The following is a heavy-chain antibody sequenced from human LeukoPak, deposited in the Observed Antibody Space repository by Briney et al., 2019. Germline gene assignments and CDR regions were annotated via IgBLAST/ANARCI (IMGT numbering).Heavy chain of an antibody. CDR3: ARDTYGYSGYDSIEVNWFDP. V-gene: IGHV3-11*01. D-gene: IGHD5-12*01. CDR2: ISSSDSTI. CDR1: GFTFRDYY. J-gene: IGHJ5*02. Sequence: GGSLRLSCAASGFTFRDYYMSGLRQAPGKGLEWVSYISSSDSTIYYADSVKGRFTISRDNAKNSLYLQMNSLRAEDTAVYYCARDTYGYSGYDSIEVNWFDPWGQGTLVTVSS.